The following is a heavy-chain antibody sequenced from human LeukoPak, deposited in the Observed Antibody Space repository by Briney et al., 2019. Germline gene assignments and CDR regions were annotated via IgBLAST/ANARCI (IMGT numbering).Heavy chain of an antibody. CDR3: VRRTGGYHGRWYFDL. CDR2: IYPGDSDI. D-gene: IGHD3-16*02. J-gene: IGHJ2*01. CDR1: ENTLISSG. Sequence: LGKLWRISCRVSENTLISSGTAWVGQLPGKALEWMEVIYPGDSDIRYSPSFQGQVTISADKSISTAHLQWSSLKASDTAMYYCVRRTGGYHGRWYFDLWGRGTLVTVSS. V-gene: IGHV5-51*01.